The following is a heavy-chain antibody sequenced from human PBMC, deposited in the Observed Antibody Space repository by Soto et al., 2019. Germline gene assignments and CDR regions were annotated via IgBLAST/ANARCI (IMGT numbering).Heavy chain of an antibody. J-gene: IGHJ2*01. V-gene: IGHV3-30*04. Sequence: QEQLVESGGGVVRPGKSLRLSCEDSGFNFTYHAMHWVRQAPGKGLEWVAVISFNGRKKFYARSVKGRFTISRDNSKNTLYLQINNLRPGDTAVYYCARDWLRRDDILTPSWNFNLWGQGTLVTAS. D-gene: IGHD3-9*01. CDR2: ISFNGRKK. CDR1: GFNFTYHA. CDR3: ARDWLRRDDILTPSWNFNL.